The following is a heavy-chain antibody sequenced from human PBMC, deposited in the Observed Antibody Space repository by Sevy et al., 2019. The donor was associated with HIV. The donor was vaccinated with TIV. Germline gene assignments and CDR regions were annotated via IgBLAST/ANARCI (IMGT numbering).Heavy chain of an antibody. Sequence: GGSLSLSFLASGLTLRTYARTWVRQPPGKGLKWVSTIFKRGDVKYYADSVKGRFTIARDNSKNTVYLHMNSLRAEDTALYFCAGARYDSSGSFDAFDIWGQGTMVTVSS. V-gene: IGHV3-23*01. D-gene: IGHD3-22*01. CDR3: AGARYDSSGSFDAFDI. J-gene: IGHJ3*02. CDR1: GLTLRTYA. CDR2: IFKRGDVK.